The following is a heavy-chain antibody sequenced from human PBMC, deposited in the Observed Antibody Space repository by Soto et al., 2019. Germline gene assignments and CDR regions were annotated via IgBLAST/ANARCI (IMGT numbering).Heavy chain of an antibody. D-gene: IGHD2-15*01. CDR3: ARAMVVTQNWFDP. Sequence: TSETLSLTCTVSGGSISRGGYYWSWIRQHPGKGLEWIGHIYYSGSTYYNPSLKSRLTISVDTSENQFSLKLTSVTAADTAVYYCARAMVVTQNWFDPWGQGTLVTVSS. CDR1: GGSISRGGYY. J-gene: IGHJ5*02. CDR2: IYYSGST. V-gene: IGHV4-31*03.